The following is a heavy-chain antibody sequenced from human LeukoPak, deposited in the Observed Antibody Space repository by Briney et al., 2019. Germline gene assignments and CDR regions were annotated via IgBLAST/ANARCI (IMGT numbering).Heavy chain of an antibody. CDR2: ISAYNGNT. Sequence: GASVKVSCKASGYTFTSYGISWVRQAPGQGLEWMGWISAYNGNTNYAQRLQGRVTMTTDTSTSTAYMELSSLRSEDTAVYYCARAPPMVAKYYFDYWGQGTLVTVSS. D-gene: IGHD5-12*01. J-gene: IGHJ4*02. CDR1: GYTFTSYG. V-gene: IGHV1-18*01. CDR3: ARAPPMVAKYYFDY.